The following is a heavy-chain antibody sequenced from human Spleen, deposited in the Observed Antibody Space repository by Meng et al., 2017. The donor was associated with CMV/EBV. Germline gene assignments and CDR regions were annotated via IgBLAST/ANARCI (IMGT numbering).Heavy chain of an antibody. V-gene: IGHV3-53*01. Sequence: GESLKISCAASGFIFSSYWMSWVRQAPGKGLEWVSVIYSGDTTYYGDSVKGRFSISRDNSNNTLYLQVNSLRAEDTAVYYCAKDWPRNWFDPWGQGTLVTVSS. CDR1: GFIFSSYW. J-gene: IGHJ5*02. CDR3: AKDWPRNWFDP. CDR2: IYSGDTT.